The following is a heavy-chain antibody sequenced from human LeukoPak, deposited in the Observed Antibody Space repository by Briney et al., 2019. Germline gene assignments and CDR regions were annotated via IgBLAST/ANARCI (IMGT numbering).Heavy chain of an antibody. CDR1: GGSISSYY. CDR3: ARGVGPFDY. J-gene: IGHJ4*02. CDR2: IYYSGST. Sequence: SETLFLTCSVSGGSISSYYWSWIRQPPGKGLEWIGNIYYSGSTNYNPSLKSRVTISVDTSKNQFSLKLSSVTAADTAVYYCARGVGPFDYWGQGTLVTVSS. D-gene: IGHD2-15*01. V-gene: IGHV4-59*01.